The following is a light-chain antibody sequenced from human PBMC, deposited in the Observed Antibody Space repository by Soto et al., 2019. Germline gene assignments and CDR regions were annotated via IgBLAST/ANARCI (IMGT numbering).Light chain of an antibody. CDR3: QKYNRGPPFT. CDR2: AAS. J-gene: IGKJ3*01. Sequence: DIQMTQSPSSLSASVGDRVTITCRASQGISNFLVWYQQKPGKVPKLLIYAASTLQSGVPSRFSGSGSGTDFTLTISSLQPEDVATYYCQKYNRGPPFTFGPGTKVDIK. CDR1: QGISNF. V-gene: IGKV1-27*01.